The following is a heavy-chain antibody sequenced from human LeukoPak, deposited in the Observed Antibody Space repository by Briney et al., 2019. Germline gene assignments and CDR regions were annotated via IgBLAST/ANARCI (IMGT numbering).Heavy chain of an antibody. CDR1: GGSFSGYY. Sequence: PSETLSLTCAVYGGSFSGYYWSWIRQPPGKGLEWIGEINHSGSTNYNPSLKSRVTISVDTSKNQFSLKLSSVTAADTAVCYCARGPSWLFDYWGQGTLVTVSS. D-gene: IGHD2-2*01. J-gene: IGHJ4*02. CDR3: ARGPSWLFDY. V-gene: IGHV4-34*01. CDR2: INHSGST.